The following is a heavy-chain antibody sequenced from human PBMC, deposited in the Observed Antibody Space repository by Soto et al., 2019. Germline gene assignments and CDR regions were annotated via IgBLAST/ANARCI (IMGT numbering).Heavy chain of an antibody. CDR2: IVPMLGTP. CDR1: GGTFDNFI. J-gene: IGHJ6*02. Sequence: SVKVSCKASGGTFDNFIMNWARQTPGRGLEWMGRIVPMLGTPTYAEKFKGRVTISATGSTSTMYMEVTSLRSEDTAIYYCARNGTYSSSLSQYSGMDVWGQGTTVTVSS. D-gene: IGHD1-26*01. V-gene: IGHV1-69*08. CDR3: ARNGTYSSSLSQYSGMDV.